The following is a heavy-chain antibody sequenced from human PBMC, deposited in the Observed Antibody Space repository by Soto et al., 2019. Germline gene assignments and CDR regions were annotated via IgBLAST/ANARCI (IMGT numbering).Heavy chain of an antibody. V-gene: IGHV4-59*12. CDR3: AREVVEPAAYYYGMDV. J-gene: IGHJ6*02. Sequence: SETLSLTCTVSGGSISTYYWCWIRQSPGNGLEWIGYIYYSGTTNYNPSLKSRVTISLDTPKNQFSLQLNSVTPEDTAVYYCAREVVEPAAYYYGMDVWGQGTTVTVSS. CDR1: GGSISTYY. D-gene: IGHD2-21*01. CDR2: IYYSGTT.